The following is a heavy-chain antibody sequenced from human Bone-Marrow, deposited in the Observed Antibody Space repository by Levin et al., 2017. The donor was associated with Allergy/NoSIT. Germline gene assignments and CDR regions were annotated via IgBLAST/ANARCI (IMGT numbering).Heavy chain of an antibody. V-gene: IGHV1-69*13. CDR3: ARDGGTVTIRTGWFDP. D-gene: IGHD4-17*01. CDR1: GGTFSSYA. J-gene: IGHJ5*02. Sequence: GASVKVSCKASGGTFSSYAISWVRQAPGQGLEWMGGIIPIFGTANYAQKFQGRVTITADESTSTAYLELSSLRSEDTAVYYCARDGGTVTIRTGWFDPWGQGTLVTVSS. CDR2: IIPIFGTA.